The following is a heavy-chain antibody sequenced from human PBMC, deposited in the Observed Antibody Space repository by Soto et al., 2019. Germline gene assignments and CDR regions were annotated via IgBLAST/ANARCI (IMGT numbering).Heavy chain of an antibody. CDR3: ASLVVVPAAITHPFDY. CDR2: INHSGST. CDR1: GGSFSGYY. Sequence: PSETLSLTCAVYGGSFSGYYWSWIRQPPGKGLEWIGEINHSGSTNYNPSLKSRVTISVDTSKNQFSLKLSSVTAADTAVYYCASLVVVPAAITHPFDYWGQGTLVTVSS. V-gene: IGHV4-34*01. J-gene: IGHJ4*02. D-gene: IGHD2-2*01.